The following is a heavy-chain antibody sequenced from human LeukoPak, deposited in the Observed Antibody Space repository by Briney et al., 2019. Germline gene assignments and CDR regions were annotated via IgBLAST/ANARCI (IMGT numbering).Heavy chain of an antibody. CDR3: GRAYGKTATGLDY. V-gene: IGHV1-2*06. J-gene: IGHJ4*01. CDR1: GYTFTGYY. D-gene: IGHD1-7*01. CDR2: INPNSGGT. Sequence: ASVKVSCKASGYTFTGYYMHWVRQAPGQGLEWMGRINPNSGGTNYAQKFQGRVTMTRDTFISTAYMELSRRRSDYTAVYSCGRAYGKTATGLDYCGRKTLVTVSS.